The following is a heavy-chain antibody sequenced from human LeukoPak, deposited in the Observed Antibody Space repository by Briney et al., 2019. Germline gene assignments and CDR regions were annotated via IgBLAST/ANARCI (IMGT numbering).Heavy chain of an antibody. Sequence: PGGSLRLSCAASGFTFSSYSMNWVRQAPGKGLEWVSSISSSSSYIYYADSVKGRFTISRDNAKNSLYLQMNSLRAEDTAVYYCARDRENSYSSSWYGYYYYGMDVWGQGTTVTVSS. CDR2: ISSSSSYI. CDR1: GFTFSSYS. CDR3: ARDRENSYSSSWYGYYYYGMDV. J-gene: IGHJ6*02. D-gene: IGHD6-13*01. V-gene: IGHV3-21*01.